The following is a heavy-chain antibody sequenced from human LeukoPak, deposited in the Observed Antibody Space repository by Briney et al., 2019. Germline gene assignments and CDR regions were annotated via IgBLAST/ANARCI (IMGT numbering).Heavy chain of an antibody. D-gene: IGHD5-18*01. Sequence: GRSLRLSCAASGFTFDDYAMHWVRQAPGKGLEWVSGISWYSGSIGYADSVKGRFTISRDNAKNSLYLQMNSLRAEDTALYYCAKDYTAMARGMEYWGQGTLVTVSS. CDR3: AKDYTAMARGMEY. CDR1: GFTFDDYA. CDR2: ISWYSGSI. J-gene: IGHJ4*02. V-gene: IGHV3-9*01.